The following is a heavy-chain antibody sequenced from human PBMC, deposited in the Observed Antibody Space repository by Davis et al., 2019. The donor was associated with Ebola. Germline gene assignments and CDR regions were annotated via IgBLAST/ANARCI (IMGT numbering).Heavy chain of an antibody. D-gene: IGHD1-7*01. CDR1: GGSFSSYY. Sequence: PSETLSLTCTVSGGSFSSYYWSWIRQPPGKGLEWVTGITRSGGSTYYADSVKGRFTISRDNSRNTLSLQMNNLRAEDTAVYYCAKDGGNYPYWYFDHWGRGTLVTVSS. V-gene: IGHV3-23*01. CDR2: ITRSGGST. J-gene: IGHJ2*01. CDR3: AKDGGNYPYWYFDH.